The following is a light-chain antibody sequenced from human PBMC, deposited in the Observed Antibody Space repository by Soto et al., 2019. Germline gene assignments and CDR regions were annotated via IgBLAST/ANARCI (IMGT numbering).Light chain of an antibody. Sequence: AIRMTQSPSSLSASTGDRVTITCRASQGISSYLAWYQQKPGKAPKLLIYAASTLQSGVPSRFSGSGSGTDFTLTISFLQSEDFATYYCQQYYSYSLTFGGGTKVKIK. CDR2: AAS. V-gene: IGKV1-8*01. CDR1: QGISSY. J-gene: IGKJ4*01. CDR3: QQYYSYSLT.